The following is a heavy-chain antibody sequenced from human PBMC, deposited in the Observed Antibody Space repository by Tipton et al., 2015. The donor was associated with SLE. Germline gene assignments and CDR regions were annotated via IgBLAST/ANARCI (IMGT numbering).Heavy chain of an antibody. D-gene: IGHD3-22*01. CDR3: ARDSSGYSIFFDY. CDR2: IYYSGST. Sequence: TLSLTCTVSGGSISSYYWSWIRQPPGKGLEWIGYIYYSGSTNYNPSLKSRVTISVDTSNNQFSLKLSSVTAADTAVYYCARDSSGYSIFFDYWGQGTLVTVSS. V-gene: IGHV4-59*12. J-gene: IGHJ4*02. CDR1: GGSISSYY.